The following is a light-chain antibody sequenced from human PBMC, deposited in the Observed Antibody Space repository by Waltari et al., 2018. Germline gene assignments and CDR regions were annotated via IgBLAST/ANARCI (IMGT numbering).Light chain of an antibody. J-gene: IGKJ2*03. CDR2: DAS. Sequence: EIVLTQSPATLSLSPGERATLSCRASQSVSSYLAWYQQKPGQAPRLLIYDASNRATGIPARFSGSGSGTDFTLTISSLQAEDEAVYYCQQYYTAPYSFGQGTKLEIK. V-gene: IGKV3-11*01. CDR1: QSVSSY. CDR3: QQYYTAPYS.